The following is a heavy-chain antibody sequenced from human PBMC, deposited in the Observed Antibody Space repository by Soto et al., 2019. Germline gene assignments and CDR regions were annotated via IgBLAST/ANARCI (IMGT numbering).Heavy chain of an antibody. V-gene: IGHV3-48*01. Sequence: GGSLRLSCAASGLTLSTSSMNWVRQAPGKGLEWISYIRRHTSVTAYADSVKGRFTISRDSAKNSLYLQMDSLRAEDTAVYYCAKGSGYDYYYYYYMDVWGKGTTVTVSS. CDR1: GLTLSTSS. CDR3: AKGSGYDYYYYYYMDV. J-gene: IGHJ6*03. CDR2: IRRHTSVT. D-gene: IGHD5-12*01.